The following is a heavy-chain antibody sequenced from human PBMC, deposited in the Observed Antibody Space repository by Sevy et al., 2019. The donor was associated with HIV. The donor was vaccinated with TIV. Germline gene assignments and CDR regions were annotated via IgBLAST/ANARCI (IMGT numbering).Heavy chain of an antibody. V-gene: IGHV3-48*03. D-gene: IGHD4-17*01. CDR1: GFSFSSYE. J-gene: IGHJ4*02. CDR3: ARDLPPSATTVPHFDC. CDR2: ISNSGTTI. Sequence: GGSLRLSCAASGFSFSSYEMNWVRQAPGKGLEWVSYISNSGTTISYSDSVRGRFTISRDNARNLLYLKMNSLRAEDTAVYFCARDLPPSATTVPHFDCWGQGTLVTVSS.